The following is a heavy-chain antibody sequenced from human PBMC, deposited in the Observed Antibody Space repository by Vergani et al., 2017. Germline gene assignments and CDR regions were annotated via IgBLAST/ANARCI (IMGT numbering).Heavy chain of an antibody. D-gene: IGHD4-11*01. J-gene: IGHJ2*01. CDR1: GFTFSSYW. CDR3: ARAGYSNYHWYFDL. CDR2: IKQDGSEK. Sequence: VQLVESGGGLVQPGGSLRLSCAASGFTFSSYWMSWVRQAPGKGLEWVANIKQDGSEKYYVDSVKGRFTISRDNAKNSLYLQMNSLRAEDTAVYYCARAGYSNYHWYFDLWGRGTLVTVSS. V-gene: IGHV3-7*01.